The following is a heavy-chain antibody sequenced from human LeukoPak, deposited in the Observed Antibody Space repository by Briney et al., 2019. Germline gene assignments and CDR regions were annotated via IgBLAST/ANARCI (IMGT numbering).Heavy chain of an antibody. D-gene: IGHD5-24*01. CDR3: TADERSHAHDGYDI. Sequence: GGSLRLSCAASGFTFSSYAMSWVRQAPGKGLEWVSAISGSGGSTYYADSVKGRFTISRDNAKNSLYLQMNSLRAEDTAVYYCTADERSHAHDGYDIWGQGTMVTVSS. V-gene: IGHV3-23*01. CDR1: GFTFSSYA. CDR2: ISGSGGST. J-gene: IGHJ3*02.